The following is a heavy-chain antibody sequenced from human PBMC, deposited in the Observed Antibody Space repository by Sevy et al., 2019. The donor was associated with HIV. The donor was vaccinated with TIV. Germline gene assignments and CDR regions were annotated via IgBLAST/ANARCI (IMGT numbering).Heavy chain of an antibody. D-gene: IGHD3-10*02. CDR1: GFTFSSYS. J-gene: IGHJ4*02. CDR2: ISSSSSYI. V-gene: IGHV3-21*01. CDR3: ARDMSGGGYYFDY. Sequence: GGSLRLSCAASGFTFSSYSMNWVRQAPGKGLEWVSSISSSSSYIYYADSVKGRFTISRDHAKNSLYLQMNSLRAEDTAVYYCARDMSGGGYYFDYWGQGTLVTVSS.